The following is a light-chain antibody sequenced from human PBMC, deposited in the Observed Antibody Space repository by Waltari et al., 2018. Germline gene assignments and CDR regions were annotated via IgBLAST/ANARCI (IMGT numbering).Light chain of an antibody. Sequence: QSALTQPPSASGSPGQSVPITCRGTSSDVGGYNYVSRSQQHPGNVPKLLIFEVSTRPSGVPDRFSGSKSGNTASLTFSGLQAEDEADYYCSSFAGGGNPVLFGGGTRLTVL. CDR2: EVS. CDR3: SSFAGGGNPVL. CDR1: SSDVGGYNY. J-gene: IGLJ2*01. V-gene: IGLV2-8*01.